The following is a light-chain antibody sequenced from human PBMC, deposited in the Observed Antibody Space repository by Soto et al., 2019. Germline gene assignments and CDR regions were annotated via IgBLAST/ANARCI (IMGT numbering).Light chain of an antibody. V-gene: IGKV3-20*01. CDR3: QQYGSSSYT. J-gene: IGKJ2*01. Sequence: EIVLTQSPGTLSLSPGERATLSCRASQSISSSYLAWYQQKPGQAPRLLIYAASSRATGIPDRFSGSGSGTDFPLTISRLEPEDFAVYYCQQYGSSSYTFGQGTQVEIK. CDR2: AAS. CDR1: QSISSSY.